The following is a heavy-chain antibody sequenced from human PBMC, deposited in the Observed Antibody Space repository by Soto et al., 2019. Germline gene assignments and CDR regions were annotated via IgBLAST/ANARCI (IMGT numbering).Heavy chain of an antibody. CDR3: AKGYEISPPIASGWYPNYYYGMDV. CDR2: ISADGSDA. Sequence: QEQLLASGGAVVQPGKSLRLSCVASGFDFKTYAMNWVRQVPGRGLEWLAVISADGSDAYYTASVKGRFTIARDNSKNTLYLQMNSLRPEDTAVYYCAKGYEISPPIASGWYPNYYYGMDVWGQGTTVTVSS. J-gene: IGHJ6*02. D-gene: IGHD6-19*01. CDR1: GFDFKTYA. V-gene: IGHV3-30*04.